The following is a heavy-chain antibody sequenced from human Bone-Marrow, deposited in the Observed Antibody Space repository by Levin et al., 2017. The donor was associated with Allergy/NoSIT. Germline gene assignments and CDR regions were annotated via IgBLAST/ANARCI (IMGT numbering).Heavy chain of an antibody. Sequence: ASVKVSCKASGYSFTTHSIHWVRQAPGQRLEWMGWINIGNGNTEYSRKFRGRVTIARDTSGNTSYMDLKSLRSEDTAMYFCARESTGDHYGNVFDVWGQGTMVTVSS. J-gene: IGHJ3*01. D-gene: IGHD4-17*01. CDR1: GYSFTTHS. CDR3: ARESTGDHYGNVFDV. V-gene: IGHV1-3*04. CDR2: INIGNGNT.